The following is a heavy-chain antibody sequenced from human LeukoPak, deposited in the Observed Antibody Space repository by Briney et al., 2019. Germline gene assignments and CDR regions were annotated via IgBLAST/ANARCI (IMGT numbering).Heavy chain of an antibody. CDR3: ARGVYANNYYFDC. Sequence: GGSLRLSCAASGLAFSAYKMHWVRQAPRKGLVWVSRISTDGYTTDYADFVQGRFTASRDNTKNTWSLEMNSLRAEDTAVYYCARGVYANNYYFDCWGQGTLATVSS. CDR1: GLAFSAYK. CDR2: ISTDGYTT. J-gene: IGHJ4*02. V-gene: IGHV3-74*01. D-gene: IGHD1-1*01.